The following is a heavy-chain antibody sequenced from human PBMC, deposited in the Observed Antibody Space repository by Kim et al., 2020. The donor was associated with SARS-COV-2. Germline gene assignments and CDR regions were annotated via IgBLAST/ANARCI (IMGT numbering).Heavy chain of an antibody. CDR1: GGTFSSYA. Sequence: SVKVSCKASGGTFSSYAISWVRQAPGQGLEWMGGIIPIFGTANYAQKFQGRVTITADESTSTAYMELSSLRSEDTAVYYCARVGDYDSSGYYLLGAFDIWGQGTMVTVSS. D-gene: IGHD3-22*01. J-gene: IGHJ3*02. CDR3: ARVGDYDSSGYYLLGAFDI. V-gene: IGHV1-69*13. CDR2: IIPIFGTA.